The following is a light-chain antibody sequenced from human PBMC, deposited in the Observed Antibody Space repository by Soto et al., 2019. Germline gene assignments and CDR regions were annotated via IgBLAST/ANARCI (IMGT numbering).Light chain of an antibody. CDR2: LNSDGSH. Sequence: QSVLTQSPSASASLGASVKLTCTLSSGHSSYAIAWHQQQPEKGPRYLMKLNSDGSHSKGDGIPDRFSGSSSGAERYLTISSHQSEDEADSSCQTWGTGVVFGGGTKVTVL. CDR3: QTWGTGVV. V-gene: IGLV4-69*01. CDR1: SGHSSYA. J-gene: IGLJ2*01.